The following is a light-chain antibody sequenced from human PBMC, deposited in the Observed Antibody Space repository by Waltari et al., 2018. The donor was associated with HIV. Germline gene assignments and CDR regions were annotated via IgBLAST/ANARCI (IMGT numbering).Light chain of an antibody. CDR2: YDS. Sequence: SYVLPQPPSVSVATGKTARIKWGGNNIGSKIVHWYKHKPGQATVLVIYYDSDRPSGIPERFSGSNSGNTATLTISRVEAGDEVDYDCQVWYSSSDTYVFGTGTKVTVL. CDR3: QVWYSSSDTYV. V-gene: IGLV3-21*04. CDR1: NIGSKI. J-gene: IGLJ1*01.